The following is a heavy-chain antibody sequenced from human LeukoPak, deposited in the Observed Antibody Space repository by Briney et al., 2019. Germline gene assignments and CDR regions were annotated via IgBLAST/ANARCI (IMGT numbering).Heavy chain of an antibody. CDR1: GGSISSNDYY. CDR2: IYYSGTT. J-gene: IGHJ4*02. D-gene: IGHD3-22*01. Sequence: SETLSLTCTVSGGSISSNDYYWGGIRQPPGKGLEWIGSIYYSGTTYYNSSLQSRVTISVDTSKNQFSLKLTSVTAADTAVYYCVSYDSSGYFDYWGQGTEDTVSS. CDR3: VSYDSSGYFDY. V-gene: IGHV4-39*01.